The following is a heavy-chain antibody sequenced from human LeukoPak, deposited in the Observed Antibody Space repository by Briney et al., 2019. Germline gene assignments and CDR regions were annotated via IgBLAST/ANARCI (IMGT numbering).Heavy chain of an antibody. CDR2: IYYRVTS. CDR1: GDSISTYY. V-gene: IGHV4-59*01. Sequence: TSETLSLTCTVSGDSISTYYWSWIRQPPGKGLEWIGYIYYRVTSDYNPSLKSRVTMSVDMSTRQISLKLSSVTAADTAVYYCARDSVVVAATQGMYFYYYYYMDVWGKGTTVTVSS. J-gene: IGHJ6*03. CDR3: ARDSVVVAATQGMYFYYYYYMDV. D-gene: IGHD2-15*01.